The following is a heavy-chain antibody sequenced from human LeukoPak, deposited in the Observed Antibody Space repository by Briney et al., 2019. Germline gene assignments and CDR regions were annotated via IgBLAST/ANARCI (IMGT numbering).Heavy chain of an antibody. J-gene: IGHJ4*02. D-gene: IGHD2-21*01. CDR2: INPNSGGT. Sequence: ASVKVSCKASGYTFTGYYMHWVRQAPGQGLEWMGWINPNSGGTNYAQKFQGRVTMTRDTFISTAYMELSRLRSDDTAVYYCARGSPCGGDCSFDYWGQGTLVTVSS. CDR1: GYTFTGYY. V-gene: IGHV1-2*02. CDR3: ARGSPCGGDCSFDY.